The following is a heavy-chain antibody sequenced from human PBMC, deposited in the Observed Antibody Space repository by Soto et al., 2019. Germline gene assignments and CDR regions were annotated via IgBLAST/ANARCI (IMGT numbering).Heavy chain of an antibody. Sequence: SETLSLTCTVSGGSISSYYWSWIRQPPGKGLEWIGYIYYSGSTNYNPSLKSRVTISVDTSKNQFSLKLSSVTAADTAVYYCARALAVAGPDNKYYFDYWGQGTLVTVSS. CDR2: IYYSGST. J-gene: IGHJ4*02. V-gene: IGHV4-59*01. CDR1: GGSISSYY. CDR3: ARALAVAGPDNKYYFDY. D-gene: IGHD6-19*01.